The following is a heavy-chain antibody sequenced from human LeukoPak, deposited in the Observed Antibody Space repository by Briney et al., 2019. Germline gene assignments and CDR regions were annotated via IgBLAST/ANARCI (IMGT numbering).Heavy chain of an antibody. Sequence: SETLSLTCTVSGGSISGGGYYWSWIRQHPGKGLEWIGYIYYSGSTYYNPSLKSRVTISADTSKNQFSLKLSSVTAADTAVYYCARARSAAGNFDYWGQRTLVTVSS. CDR1: GGSISGGGYY. V-gene: IGHV4-31*03. CDR2: IYYSGST. D-gene: IGHD6-13*01. J-gene: IGHJ4*02. CDR3: ARARSAAGNFDY.